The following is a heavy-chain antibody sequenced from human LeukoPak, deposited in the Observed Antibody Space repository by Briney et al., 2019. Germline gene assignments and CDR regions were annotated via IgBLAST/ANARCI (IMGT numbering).Heavy chain of an antibody. V-gene: IGHV3-7*01. CDR2: INPAGSET. J-gene: IGHJ4*02. CDR1: GFSFSAYW. Sequence: GGSLRLSCAASGFSFSAYWMTWVRQAPGTGLEWVANINPAGSETYYVDPVKGRFSISRDNAKNLVYLQMNSLRAVDTAVYHCARFGYVAAVDVWGQGTPVTVSS. CDR3: ARFGYVAAVDV. D-gene: IGHD2-15*01.